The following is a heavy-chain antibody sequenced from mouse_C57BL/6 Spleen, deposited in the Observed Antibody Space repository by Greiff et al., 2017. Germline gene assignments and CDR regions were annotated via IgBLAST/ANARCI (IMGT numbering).Heavy chain of an antibody. V-gene: IGHV1-80*01. CDR1: GYAFSSYW. CDR3: ERGYGYDGEYFDY. CDR2: IYPGNGDT. J-gene: IGHJ2*01. Sequence: QVQLKESGAELVKPGASVKISCKASGYAFSSYWMNWVKQRPGKGLEWIGQIYPGNGDTNYNGKFKGKATLTADKSSSTAYMQLRSLTSEDSAVYFCERGYGYDGEYFDYWGQGTTLTVSS. D-gene: IGHD2-2*01.